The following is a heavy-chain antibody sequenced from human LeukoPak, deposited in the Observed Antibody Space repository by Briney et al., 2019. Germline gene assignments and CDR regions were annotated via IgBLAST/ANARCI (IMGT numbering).Heavy chain of an antibody. Sequence: ASVKVSCKASGYTFTSYGMSWVRQAPGQGLEWMGWINAYNGNTNYAQKLQGRVTMTTDTSTSTAYMELRRLRSDDTAVYYCARDRGSSWFRYWFDRWGQGTLVTVSS. J-gene: IGHJ5*02. V-gene: IGHV1-18*01. CDR3: ARDRGSSWFRYWFDR. CDR2: INAYNGNT. CDR1: GYTFTSYG. D-gene: IGHD6-13*01.